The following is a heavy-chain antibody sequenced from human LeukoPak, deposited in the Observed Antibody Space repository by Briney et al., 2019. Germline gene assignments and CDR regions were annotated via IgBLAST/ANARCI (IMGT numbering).Heavy chain of an antibody. CDR2: IKSKADGGTT. J-gene: IGHJ4*02. V-gene: IGHV3-15*01. CDR3: TTDPRIGRYFDY. Sequence: KPGGSLRLSCAASGFTFSTYAMTWVRQAPGKGLQWVGRIKSKADGGTTDYAAPVKGRFTISRDDSTNTLYLQMNSLKTEDTAVYYCTTDPRIGRYFDYWGQGTLVTVSS. CDR1: GFTFSTYA. D-gene: IGHD1-26*01.